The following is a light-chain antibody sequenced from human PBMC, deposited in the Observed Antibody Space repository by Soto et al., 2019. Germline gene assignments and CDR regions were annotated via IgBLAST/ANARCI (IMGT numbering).Light chain of an antibody. V-gene: IGKV1-13*02. CDR1: QGISSA. CDR2: DAS. Sequence: AIQLTQSPSSLSASVGDRVTITCRASQGISSAFAWYQQKPGKAPKLLIYDASSLESGVPSRFSGSGSGTDFTLTISSLQSEDFATYYCQQFNSYPLTFGGGTKVEIK. CDR3: QQFNSYPLT. J-gene: IGKJ4*01.